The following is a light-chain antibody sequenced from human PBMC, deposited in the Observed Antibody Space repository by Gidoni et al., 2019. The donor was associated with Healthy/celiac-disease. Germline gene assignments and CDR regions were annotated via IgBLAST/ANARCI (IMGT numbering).Light chain of an antibody. CDR1: QGISSY. J-gene: IGKJ4*01. CDR3: QQLNSYPPT. Sequence: QLTQSPSSLSASVGDRVTITCRASQGISSYLAWYQQKPGKAPTLLSYSASTLQSGVPSRFSGSGSGTDFTLTISSLQPEDFATYYCQQLNSYPPTFGGGTKVEIK. CDR2: SAS. V-gene: IGKV1-9*01.